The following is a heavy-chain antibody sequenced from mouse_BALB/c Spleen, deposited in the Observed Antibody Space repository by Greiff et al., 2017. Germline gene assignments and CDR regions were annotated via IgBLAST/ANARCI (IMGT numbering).Heavy chain of an antibody. CDR1: GFTFSSFG. V-gene: IGHV5-17*02. J-gene: IGHJ4*01. CDR2: ISSGSSTI. Sequence: EVQRVESGGGLVQPGGSRKLSCAASGFTFSSFGMHWVRQAPEKGLEWVAYISSGSSTIYYADTVKGRFTISRDNPKNTLFLQMTSLRSEDTAMYYCARRRDNYDAMDYWGQGTSVTVSS. D-gene: IGHD1-3*01. CDR3: ARRRDNYDAMDY.